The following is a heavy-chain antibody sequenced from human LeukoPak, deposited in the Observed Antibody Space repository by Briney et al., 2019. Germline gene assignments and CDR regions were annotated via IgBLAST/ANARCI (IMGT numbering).Heavy chain of an antibody. CDR1: GGSISSGGYY. J-gene: IGHJ4*02. CDR3: ARGYRWNSSGYYSSYFDY. CDR2: IYYSGST. Sequence: SSETLSLTCTVSGGSISSGGYYWSWIRQHPGKGLEWIGYIYYSGSTYYNPSLKSRVTISVDTSKNQFSLKLSSVTAADTAVYYCARGYRWNSSGYYSSYFDYWGQGTLVTVSS. V-gene: IGHV4-31*03. D-gene: IGHD3-22*01.